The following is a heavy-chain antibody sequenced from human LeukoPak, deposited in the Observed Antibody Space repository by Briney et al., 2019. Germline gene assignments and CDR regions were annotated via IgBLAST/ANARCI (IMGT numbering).Heavy chain of an antibody. CDR2: ISYDGSNK. CDR1: GFTFSSYA. Sequence: PGGSLRLSCAASGFTFSSYAMHWVRQAPGKGLEWVALISYDGSNKYYADSVKGRFTISRDNSKSTLYLQMNSLRAEDTAVYYCARGSSGWFGSLYYFDYWGQGTLVTVSS. CDR3: ARGSSGWFGSLYYFDY. J-gene: IGHJ4*02. V-gene: IGHV3-30*04. D-gene: IGHD6-19*01.